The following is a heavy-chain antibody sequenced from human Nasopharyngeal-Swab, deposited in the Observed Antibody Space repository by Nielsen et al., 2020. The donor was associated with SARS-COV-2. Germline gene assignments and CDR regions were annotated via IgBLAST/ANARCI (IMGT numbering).Heavy chain of an antibody. V-gene: IGHV3-30-3*01. Sequence: GESLEISCAASGFTFSNFAMHWVRQAPGKGLEWVAVISYDGSSKYDADSVRGRFTVSRDNSINTLYLQMSSLKIEDTAVYYCARAYTNNGWGHFDHWGQGTLVTVSS. CDR3: ARAYTNNGWGHFDH. CDR1: GFTFSNFA. D-gene: IGHD6-19*01. J-gene: IGHJ4*02. CDR2: ISYDGSSK.